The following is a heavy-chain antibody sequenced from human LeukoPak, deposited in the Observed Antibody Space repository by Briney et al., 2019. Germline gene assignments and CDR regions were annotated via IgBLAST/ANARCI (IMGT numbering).Heavy chain of an antibody. Sequence: PGGSLRLSCSASGFTFSRYPMHWVRQAPGKGLEYVSAISSNAGTTYYADSVKGRITVSRDNSKNTLYLQLSSLRPEATAVYYCASTYSYDTSGYYPFDYWGQGTLVIVAS. CDR1: GFTFSRYP. V-gene: IGHV3-64D*09. CDR3: ASTYSYDTSGYYPFDY. D-gene: IGHD3-22*01. J-gene: IGHJ4*02. CDR2: ISSNAGTT.